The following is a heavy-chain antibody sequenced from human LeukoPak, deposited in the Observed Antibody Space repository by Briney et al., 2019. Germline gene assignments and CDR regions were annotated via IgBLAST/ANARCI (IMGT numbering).Heavy chain of an antibody. V-gene: IGHV1-2*02. CDR3: ARAPYYYDSSGYPGFDY. CDR1: GYTFTGYY. Sequence: AASVTVSCKASGYTFTGYYMHWVRQAPGQGLEWMGWINPNSGGTNYAQKFQGRVTMTRDTSISTAYMELSRLRSDDTAVYYCARAPYYYDSSGYPGFDYWGQGTLVTVSS. CDR2: INPNSGGT. J-gene: IGHJ4*02. D-gene: IGHD3-22*01.